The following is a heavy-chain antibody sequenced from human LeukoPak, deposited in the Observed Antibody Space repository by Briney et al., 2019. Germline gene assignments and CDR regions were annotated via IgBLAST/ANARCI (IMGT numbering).Heavy chain of an antibody. CDR2: INHSGST. Sequence: SETLSLTCAVYGGSFSGYYWSWLRHPPGKGLEWIGEINHSGSTNYNPSLKSRVTISVDTSKNQFSLKLSSVTAADTAVYYCARTPDSSGYLGFDYWGRGTLVTVSS. CDR1: GGSFSGYY. J-gene: IGHJ4*02. V-gene: IGHV4-34*01. CDR3: ARTPDSSGYLGFDY. D-gene: IGHD3-22*01.